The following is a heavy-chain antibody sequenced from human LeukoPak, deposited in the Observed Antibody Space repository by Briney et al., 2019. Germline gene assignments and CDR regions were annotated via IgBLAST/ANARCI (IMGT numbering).Heavy chain of an antibody. CDR2: INHSGST. CDR3: ARGGGGRRFDY. CDR1: GGSFNGYY. J-gene: IGHJ4*02. Sequence: SETLSLTCAVYGGSFNGYYWSWIRQPPGKGLEWIGEINHSGSTNYNPSLTSRITISVDTSKNQFSLKLSSVTAADTAVYYCARGGGGRRFDYWGQGTLVTVSS. D-gene: IGHD3-16*01. V-gene: IGHV4-34*01.